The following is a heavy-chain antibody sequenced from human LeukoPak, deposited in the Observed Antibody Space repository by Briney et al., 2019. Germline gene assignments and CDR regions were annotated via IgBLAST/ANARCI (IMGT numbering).Heavy chain of an antibody. CDR2: IYVAGST. CDR1: GFTVSDSF. J-gene: IGHJ4*02. Sequence: GGSLRLSCAASGFTVSDSFMTWVRQAPGKGLEWVSVIYVAGSTYYADSVKGRFTVSRDNSKNTLYLQMNSLRADDTAVYYCAREKFDYWGQGTLVTVSS. CDR3: AREKFDY. V-gene: IGHV3-53*01.